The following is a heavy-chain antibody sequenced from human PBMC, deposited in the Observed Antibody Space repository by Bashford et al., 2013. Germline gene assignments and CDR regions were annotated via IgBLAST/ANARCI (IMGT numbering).Heavy chain of an antibody. CDR2: IYPGDSDT. J-gene: IGHJ4*02. D-gene: IGHD3-10*01. CDR3: ARITMVRGAMYYFDV. Sequence: SGESLKISCKGSGYSFTSYWIGWVRQMPGKGLEWMGIIYPGDSDTRYSPSFQGQVTISADKSISTAYLQWSSLKASDTAMYYCARITMVRGAMYYFDVLGPGNPGHRLL. V-gene: IGHV5-51*03. CDR1: GYSFTSYW.